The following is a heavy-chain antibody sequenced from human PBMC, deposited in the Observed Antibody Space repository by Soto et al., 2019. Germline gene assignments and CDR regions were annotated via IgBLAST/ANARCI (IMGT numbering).Heavy chain of an antibody. V-gene: IGHV4-34*01. J-gene: IGHJ4*02. D-gene: IGHD2-15*01. CDR1: GGSFRGYY. CDR3: ARAYCSGGSCYYFDY. Sequence: SETLSLTCAVYGGSFRGYYWSWIRQPPGKGLEWIGEINHSGSTNYNPSLKSRVTISVDTSKNQFSLKLSSVTAADTAVYYCARAYCSGGSCYYFDYWGQGTLVTVSA. CDR2: INHSGST.